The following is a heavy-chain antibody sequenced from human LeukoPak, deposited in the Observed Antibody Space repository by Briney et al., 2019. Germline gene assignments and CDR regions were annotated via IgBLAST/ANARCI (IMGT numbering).Heavy chain of an antibody. J-gene: IGHJ4*02. Sequence: GGSLRLSCAASGFTFSSYSMNWVRQAPGKGLEWVSSISSSSSYIYCADSVKGRFTISRDNAKNSLYLQMNSLRAEDTAVYYCARDRIAAAGTLDYWGQGTLVTVSS. CDR1: GFTFSSYS. CDR2: ISSSSSYI. V-gene: IGHV3-21*01. CDR3: ARDRIAAAGTLDY. D-gene: IGHD6-13*01.